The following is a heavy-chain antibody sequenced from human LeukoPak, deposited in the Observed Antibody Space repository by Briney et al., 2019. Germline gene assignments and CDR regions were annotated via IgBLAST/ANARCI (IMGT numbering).Heavy chain of an antibody. CDR2: ISGNAGTT. V-gene: IGHV3-23*01. CDR1: GGSLSSSSYY. Sequence: ETLSLTCAVSGGSLSSSSYYWGWVRQPPGRGLEWVSSISGNAGTTYYADSANGPFTISRDNYKYTLSLQMNSLRAEDTAVYYCAKVLPRYYDIPPQHWGQGTLVTVSS. CDR3: AKVLPRYYDIPPQH. D-gene: IGHD3-9*01. J-gene: IGHJ1*01.